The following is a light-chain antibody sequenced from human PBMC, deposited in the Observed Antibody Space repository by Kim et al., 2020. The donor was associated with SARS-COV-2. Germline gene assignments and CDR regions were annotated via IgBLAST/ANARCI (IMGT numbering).Light chain of an antibody. Sequence: GQTITTSCTETSSAVGGYKLVSWDQQQPGKAPKLMIYDGTNRPPGVSKRFSGSKSGNTVSLTLPGLRAEDEADYYCSSYAATGSLVIGGGTQLTVL. CDR1: SSAVGGYKL. CDR3: SSYAATGSLV. CDR2: DGT. J-gene: IGLJ3*02. V-gene: IGLV2-14*03.